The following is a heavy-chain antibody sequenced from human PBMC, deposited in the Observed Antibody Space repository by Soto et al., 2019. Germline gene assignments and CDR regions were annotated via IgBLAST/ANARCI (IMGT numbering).Heavy chain of an antibody. J-gene: IGHJ3*02. CDR3: AKHSHIARYYVAGDI. CDR2: IYPDDSDA. CDR1: GYSFSNYW. D-gene: IGHD3-10*02. Sequence: PGESLKISCKGSGYSFSNYWLVWVRQMPGKGLEWMGIIYPDDSDARYSPSFQGQVTISADKSISTAYLQWSSLKASDTAMYYCAKHSHIARYYVAGDIWGQGTMVTVSS. V-gene: IGHV5-51*01.